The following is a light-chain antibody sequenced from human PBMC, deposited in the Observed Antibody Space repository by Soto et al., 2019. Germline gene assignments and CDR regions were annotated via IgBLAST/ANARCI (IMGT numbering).Light chain of an antibody. V-gene: IGLV2-14*01. Sequence: QSALTQPRSVSGSPGQSVTIPCTGTSSDVGAYNYVSWYQQQAGKAPKLIIHEVSNRPSGVSNRFSGSKSGNTASLTISGLQAEDEADYYCDSYTSSRAYVFGIGTKVTVL. CDR3: DSYTSSRAYV. CDR1: SSDVGAYNY. CDR2: EVS. J-gene: IGLJ1*01.